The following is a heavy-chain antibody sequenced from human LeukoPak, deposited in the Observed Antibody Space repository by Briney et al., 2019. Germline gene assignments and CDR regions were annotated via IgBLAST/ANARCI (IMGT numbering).Heavy chain of an antibody. CDR2: IAPSGGA. CDR3: ARHVATTVHRGYSCHPMDV. Sequence: SEALSLTCTASGASISTYYWSWIRQPPGEGLEWIAYIAPSGGAVYNPSLNSRLTVSVDTSKNQFSLKLNSVTAADTAVYYCARHVATTVHRGYSCHPMDVWGKGTTVSVSS. D-gene: IGHD4-17*01. CDR1: GASISTYY. J-gene: IGHJ6*03. V-gene: IGHV4-4*09.